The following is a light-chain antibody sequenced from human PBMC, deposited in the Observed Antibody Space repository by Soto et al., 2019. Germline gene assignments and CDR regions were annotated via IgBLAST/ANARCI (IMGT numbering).Light chain of an antibody. CDR3: QQRSNWPRGT. V-gene: IGKV3-11*01. CDR1: QSVRSD. Sequence: EVVMTQSPATLSVSPGERATLSCWASQSVRSDLAWYQHKPGQAPRLLIYDASNRAPGIPARFSGSGSGTDFTLTISSLEPEDFAVYYCQQRSNWPRGTFGQGTKVDIK. J-gene: IGKJ2*01. CDR2: DAS.